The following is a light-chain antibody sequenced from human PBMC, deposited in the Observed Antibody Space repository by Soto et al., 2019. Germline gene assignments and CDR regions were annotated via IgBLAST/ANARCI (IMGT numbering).Light chain of an antibody. CDR1: QDISLR. CDR3: QQYNNWPLT. J-gene: IGKJ4*01. V-gene: IGKV1-33*01. Sequence: DIQMTQSPSSLSASVGDRVTISCQASQDISLRLNWYQHKPGQPPKLMIYDASSSGPGVPSRFGGRGSGTHFIFTIFSLQPEDFAVYYCQQYNNWPLTFGGGTKVDIK. CDR2: DAS.